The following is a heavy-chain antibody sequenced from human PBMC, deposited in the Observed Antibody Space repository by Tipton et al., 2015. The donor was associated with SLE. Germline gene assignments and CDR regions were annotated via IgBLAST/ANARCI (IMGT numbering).Heavy chain of an antibody. D-gene: IGHD6-13*01. V-gene: IGHV4-34*01. Sequence: LRLSCAAYGGSFSGYYWSWIRQPPGKGLEWIGEINHSGSTNYNPSLKSRGTISLDTSKNQFSLKLSSVTAADTAVYYCASLQQHMVIFDYWGRGTLVTVSS. J-gene: IGHJ4*02. CDR1: GGSFSGYY. CDR3: ASLQQHMVIFDY. CDR2: INHSGST.